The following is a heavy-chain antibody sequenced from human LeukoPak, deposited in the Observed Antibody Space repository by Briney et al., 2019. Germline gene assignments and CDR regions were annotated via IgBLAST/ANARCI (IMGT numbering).Heavy chain of an antibody. J-gene: IGHJ6*02. V-gene: IGHV1-69*04. CDR1: GGTFSSYA. Sequence: ASVKVSCKASGGTFSSYAISWVRQAPGQGLEWMGRIIPILGIANYAQKFQGRVTITADKSTSTAYMELSSLRSEDTAVYCCANRIVGATYYYYGMDVWGQGTTVTVSS. D-gene: IGHD1-26*01. CDR2: IIPILGIA. CDR3: ANRIVGATYYYYGMDV.